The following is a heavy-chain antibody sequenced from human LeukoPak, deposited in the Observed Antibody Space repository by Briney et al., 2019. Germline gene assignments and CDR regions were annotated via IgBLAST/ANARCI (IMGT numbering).Heavy chain of an antibody. CDR1: GFTFSSYE. CDR2: IRYDGSNK. V-gene: IGHV3-30*02. D-gene: IGHD5-24*01. J-gene: IGHJ3*02. CDR3: AKLEMANNLGAFDI. Sequence: GGSLRLSCAASGFTFSSYEMNWVRQAPGKGLEWVAFIRYDGSNKYYADSVKGRFTISRDNSKNTLYLQMNSLRAEDTAVYYCAKLEMANNLGAFDIWGQGTMVTVSS.